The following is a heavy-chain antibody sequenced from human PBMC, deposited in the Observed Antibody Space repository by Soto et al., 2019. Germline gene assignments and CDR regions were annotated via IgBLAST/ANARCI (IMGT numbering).Heavy chain of an antibody. Sequence: ASVKVSCKASGYTFTSYAMHWVRRAPGQRLEWMGWINAGNGNTKYSQKFQGRVTITRDTSASTAYMELSSLRSEDTAVYYCASDQRYCSSTSCYEGAALDYWGQGTRVTVSS. D-gene: IGHD2-2*01. V-gene: IGHV1-3*01. J-gene: IGHJ4*02. CDR3: ASDQRYCSSTSCYEGAALDY. CDR2: INAGNGNT. CDR1: GYTFTSYA.